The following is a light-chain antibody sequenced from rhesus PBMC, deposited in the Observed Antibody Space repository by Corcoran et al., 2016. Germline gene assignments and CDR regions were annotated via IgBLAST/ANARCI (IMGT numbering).Light chain of an antibody. J-gene: IGKJ2*01. CDR1: QSVSSY. CDR2: GAS. Sequence: QVILTQSPATLSLSPGERATLSCRASQSVSSYLAWYQQKPGQAPRLLIYGASRRATGIPDRFSGRGSGTDFTLTISSLEPEDVGVYHCYQHSSGYSFGQGTKVEIK. V-gene: IGKV3-10*01. CDR3: YQHSSGYS.